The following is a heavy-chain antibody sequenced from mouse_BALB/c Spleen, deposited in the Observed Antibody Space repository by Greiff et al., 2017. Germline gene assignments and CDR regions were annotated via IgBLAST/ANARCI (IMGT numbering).Heavy chain of an antibody. CDR3: ARKLRGWYFDV. D-gene: IGHD1-1*01. CDR2: ISSGSSTI. Sequence: EVKLVESGGGLVQPGGSRKLSCAASGFTFSSFGMHWVRQAPEKGLEWVAYISSGSSTIYYADTVKGRFTISRDNPKNTLFLQMTSLRSEDTAMYYCARKLRGWYFDVCGAGTTVTVSS. V-gene: IGHV5-17*02. J-gene: IGHJ1*01. CDR1: GFTFSSFG.